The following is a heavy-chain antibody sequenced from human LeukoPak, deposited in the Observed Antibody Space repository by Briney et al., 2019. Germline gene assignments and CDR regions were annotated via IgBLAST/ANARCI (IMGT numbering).Heavy chain of an antibody. CDR3: ARLGSSPPNYYGMDV. CDR2: ISAYNGNT. J-gene: IGHJ6*02. V-gene: IGHV1-18*01. CDR1: GYTFTSYG. Sequence: ASVKVSCKASGYTFTSYGISWVRQAPGQGLEWMEWISAYNGNTNYARKLQGRVTMTTDTSTSTAYMELRSLRSDDTAVYYCARLGSSPPNYYGMDVWGQGTTVTVSS. D-gene: IGHD6-6*01.